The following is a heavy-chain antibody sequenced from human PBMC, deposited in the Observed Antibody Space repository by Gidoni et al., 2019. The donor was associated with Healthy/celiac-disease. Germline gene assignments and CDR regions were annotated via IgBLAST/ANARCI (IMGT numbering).Heavy chain of an antibody. J-gene: IGHJ6*02. V-gene: IGHV1-2*04. CDR2: INPNSGGT. CDR3: ARDGRGYSGYDTYYYYYGMDV. Sequence: QVQLVQSGAEVKKPGASVKASCKASGYTFTGYYMHWVRQAPGQGLEWMGWINPNSGGTNYAQKFQGWVTMTRDTSISTAYMELSRLRSDDTAVYYCARDGRGYSGYDTYYYYYGMDVWGQGTTVTVSS. CDR1: GYTFTGYY. D-gene: IGHD5-12*01.